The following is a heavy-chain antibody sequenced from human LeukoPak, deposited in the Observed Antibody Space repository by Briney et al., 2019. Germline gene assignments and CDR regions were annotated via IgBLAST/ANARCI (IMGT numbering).Heavy chain of an antibody. CDR1: GFTFSSYG. V-gene: IGHV3-30*18. D-gene: IGHD3-22*01. Sequence: GGSLRLSCAASGFTFSSYGMHWVRQAPGKGLEWVAVISYDGSNKYYADSVKVRFTISRDNSKNTLYLQMNSLRAEDTAVYYCAKDNYVVITTGYFDYWGQGTLVTVSS. CDR3: AKDNYVVITTGYFDY. J-gene: IGHJ4*02. CDR2: ISYDGSNK.